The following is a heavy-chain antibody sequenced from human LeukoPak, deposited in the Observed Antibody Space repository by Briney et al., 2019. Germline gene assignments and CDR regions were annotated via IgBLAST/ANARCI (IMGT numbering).Heavy chain of an antibody. Sequence: SETLSLTCSVSGGSITNSRWYWGWLRQPPGKGLEWIGSIFYSGATNSNPSLKSRVTISVDTSKSQFSLKLSSVTAADTAVYYCARSSMFRGVTVDYWGQGTLVTVSS. D-gene: IGHD3-10*01. J-gene: IGHJ4*02. CDR3: ARSSMFRGVTVDY. CDR1: GGSITNSRWY. CDR2: IFYSGAT. V-gene: IGHV4-39*01.